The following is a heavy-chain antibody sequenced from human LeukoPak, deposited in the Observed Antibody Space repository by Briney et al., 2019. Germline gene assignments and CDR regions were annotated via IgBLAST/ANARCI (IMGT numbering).Heavy chain of an antibody. CDR1: GFTFSDYY. J-gene: IGHJ4*02. CDR3: AREEGGDCSRTSCYTSS. CDR2: ISGSGSTT. V-gene: IGHV3-11*01. D-gene: IGHD2-2*02. Sequence: GRSLTLSCAASGFTFSDYYMSWIRHARGKGLEWLSYISGSGSTTYYADSVKGRFTISRDNAKNSLYLQMNSLRVEDTAVYYCAREEGGDCSRTSCYTSSWGQGTQVTVST.